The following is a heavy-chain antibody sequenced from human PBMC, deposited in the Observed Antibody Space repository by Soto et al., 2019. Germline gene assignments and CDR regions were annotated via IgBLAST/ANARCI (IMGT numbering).Heavy chain of an antibody. D-gene: IGHD2-2*01. CDR3: AESRSFFRPTLGYFDY. J-gene: IGHJ4*02. V-gene: IGHV1-2*02. CDR1: GFTFTVHY. Sequence: ASVKVSCKASGFTFTVHYIHWVLQSRLQWRDWMGCINPNSGGTSYAQKFQGRVTMTRDTSITTAYMELSRLSSDDTAVYYCAESRSFFRPTLGYFDYWGQASLVTFSS. CDR2: INPNSGGT.